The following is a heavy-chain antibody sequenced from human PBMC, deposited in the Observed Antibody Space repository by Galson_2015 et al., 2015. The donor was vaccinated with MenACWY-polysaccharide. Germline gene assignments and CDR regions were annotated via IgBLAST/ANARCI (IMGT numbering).Heavy chain of an antibody. CDR1: GYSISSGYY. Sequence: ETLSLTCAVSGYSISSGYYLGWIRQPPGKGLEWIGSIYHSGSTYYNPSLKSRVTISVDTSKNQFSLKLSSVTAADTAVYYCARVEKYSGSYYILHWGQGTLVTVSS. D-gene: IGHD1-26*01. J-gene: IGHJ4*02. V-gene: IGHV4-38-2*01. CDR2: IYHSGST. CDR3: ARVEKYSGSYYILH.